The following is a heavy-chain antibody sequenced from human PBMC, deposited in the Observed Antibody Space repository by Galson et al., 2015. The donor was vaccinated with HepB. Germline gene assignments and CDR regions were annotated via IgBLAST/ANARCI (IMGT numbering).Heavy chain of an antibody. V-gene: IGHV4-39*02. CDR2: IYYTGSA. Sequence: SETLSLTCTVSGGSVSNYNYYWAWIRQPPGKGLEWIGSIYYTGSAYYNPSLKSRVTVSVDTSKNHFSLGLTSVTAADTAIYYCARNGDSGDFVSWFDPWGQGTLVTVSS. CDR1: GGSVSNYNYY. D-gene: IGHD4-17*01. J-gene: IGHJ5*02. CDR3: ARNGDSGDFVSWFDP.